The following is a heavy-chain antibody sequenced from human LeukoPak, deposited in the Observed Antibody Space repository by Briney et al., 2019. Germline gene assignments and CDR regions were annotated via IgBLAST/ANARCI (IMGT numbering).Heavy chain of an antibody. CDR2: IYATGST. J-gene: IGHJ3*02. Sequence: SETLSLTCTVSGGSISSGSHYWSWIRRPAGKGLEWIGRIYATGSTIYNPSLKSRVTISVDTSKNQFSLKVSSVTAADTALYYCARDVVGWDADPDGFDIWGQGTMVTVSS. CDR1: GGSISSGSHY. V-gene: IGHV4-61*02. CDR3: ARDVVGWDADPDGFDI. D-gene: IGHD6-19*01.